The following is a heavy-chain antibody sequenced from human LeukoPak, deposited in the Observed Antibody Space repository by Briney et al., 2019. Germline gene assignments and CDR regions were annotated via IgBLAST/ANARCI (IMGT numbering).Heavy chain of an antibody. CDR3: ASHGYFDWLLSY. CDR1: GGSISSYY. V-gene: IGHV4-59*08. J-gene: IGHJ4*02. Sequence: SETLSLTCTVSGGSISSYYWSWIRQPPGKGLEWIGYIYDSGSTNYNPSLKSRVTISVDTSKNHFSLRLSSVTAADTAVYCCASHGYFDWLLSYWGQGTLVTVSS. CDR2: IYDSGST. D-gene: IGHD3-9*01.